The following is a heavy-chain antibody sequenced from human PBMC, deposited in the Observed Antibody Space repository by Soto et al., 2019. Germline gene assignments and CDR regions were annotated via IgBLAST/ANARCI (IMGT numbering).Heavy chain of an antibody. CDR1: GFTVSTDW. V-gene: IGHV3-66*01. CDR2: IRGGGNT. J-gene: IGHJ6*02. CDR3: VRENYYYGMDV. Sequence: EVQLVESGGGLVQPGGSLRLSCAASGFTVSTDWMYWVRQAPGKGLEWVSVIRGGGNTFYADSVEGRFTISRDNSKNTVYLQKNGLRVEDTAMYYCVRENYYYGMDVWGQGTTVTVSS.